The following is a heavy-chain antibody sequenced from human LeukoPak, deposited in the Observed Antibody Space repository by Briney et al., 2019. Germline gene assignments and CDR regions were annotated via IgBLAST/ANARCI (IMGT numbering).Heavy chain of an antibody. CDR1: GFTFSSYA. Sequence: GRSLRLSCAASGFTFSSYAMHWVRQAPGKGLEWVGRIKSNTDGGTTDYAAPVKGRFTISRDDSKNTLYLQMNSLKTEDTAVYYCTTSITMIVPWGQGTLVTVSS. J-gene: IGHJ5*02. V-gene: IGHV3-15*01. CDR3: TTSITMIVP. D-gene: IGHD3-22*01. CDR2: IKSNTDGGTT.